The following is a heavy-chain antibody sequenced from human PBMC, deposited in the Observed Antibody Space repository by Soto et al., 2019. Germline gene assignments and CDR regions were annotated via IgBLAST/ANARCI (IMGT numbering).Heavy chain of an antibody. D-gene: IGHD6-13*01. V-gene: IGHV3-33*01. J-gene: IGHJ6*02. CDR1: GFTFSSYG. Sequence: QVQLVESGGGVVQPGRSLRLSCAASGFTFSSYGMHWVRQAPGKGLEWVAVIWYDGSNKYYADSVKGRFTISRDNSKNTLYLQMNSLRAEDTAVYYCAREVSKVDSDSSSWYKFYYYGMDVWGQGTTVTVSS. CDR2: IWYDGSNK. CDR3: AREVSKVDSDSSSWYKFYYYGMDV.